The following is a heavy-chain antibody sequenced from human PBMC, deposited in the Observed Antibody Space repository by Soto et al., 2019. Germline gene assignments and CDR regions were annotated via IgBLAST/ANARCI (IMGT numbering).Heavy chain of an antibody. D-gene: IGHD6-13*01. CDR1: GGSISSYY. J-gene: IGHJ6*02. V-gene: IGHV4-59*01. CDR2: IYYSGST. CDR3: ARDRVLAAADYYYGMDV. Sequence: SETLSLTCTVSGGSISSYYWSWIRQPPGKGLEWIGYIYYSGSTNYNPSLKSRVTISVDTPKNQFSLKLSSVTAADTAVYYCARDRVLAAADYYYGMDVWGQGTTVTVSS.